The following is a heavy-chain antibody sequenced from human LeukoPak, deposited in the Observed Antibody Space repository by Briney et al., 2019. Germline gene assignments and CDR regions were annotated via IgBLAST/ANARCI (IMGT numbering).Heavy chain of an antibody. D-gene: IGHD6-13*01. CDR2: IYYSGST. V-gene: IGHV4-39*01. CDR1: GGSISSSSYY. Sequence: SETLSLTCTVSGGSISSSSYYWSWIRQPPGKGLEWIGSIYYSGSTYYNPSLKSRVTISVDTSKNQFSLKLSSVTAADTAVYYCARHGGYSSSLAFNNWFDPWGQGTLVTVSS. J-gene: IGHJ5*02. CDR3: ARHGGYSSSLAFNNWFDP.